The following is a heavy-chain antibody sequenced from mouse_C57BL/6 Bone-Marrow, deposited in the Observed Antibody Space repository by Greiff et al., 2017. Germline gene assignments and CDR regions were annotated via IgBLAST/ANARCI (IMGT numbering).Heavy chain of an antibody. CDR3: ARSPWFAY. Sequence: VQLQQPGAELVRPGTSVKLSCKASGYTFPSYWMHWVKQRPGQGLEWIGVIDPSDSYTNYNQKFKGKATLTVDTSSSTAYMQLSSLTSEDSAVYYCARSPWFAYWGQGTLVTVSA. CDR2: IDPSDSYT. J-gene: IGHJ3*01. CDR1: GYTFPSYW. V-gene: IGHV1-59*01.